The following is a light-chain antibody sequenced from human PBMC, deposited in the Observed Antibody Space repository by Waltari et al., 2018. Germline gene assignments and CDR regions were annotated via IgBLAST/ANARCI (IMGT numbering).Light chain of an antibody. CDR2: AVS. Sequence: QSALTQPRSVSGSTGQSVTISCTGTSSDVGTYTFVSWYQQHPGKVPKVMISAVSKRPAGVPDRFSGSKSGNTASLTISGLQAEDEADYYCCSYAGSYNVLIGGGTKLTVL. J-gene: IGLJ2*01. CDR3: CSYAGSYNVL. V-gene: IGLV2-11*01. CDR1: SSDVGTYTF.